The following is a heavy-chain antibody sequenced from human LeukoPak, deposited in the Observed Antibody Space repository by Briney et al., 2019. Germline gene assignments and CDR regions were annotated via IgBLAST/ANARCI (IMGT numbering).Heavy chain of an antibody. CDR1: GYTFTGYY. CDR2: INPNSGGT. D-gene: IGHD4-17*01. Sequence: ASVKVSCKASGYTFTGYYMHWVRQAPGQGLEWMGWINPNSGGTNYAQKFQGRVTMITDTSTTTAYLDLRSLRSDDTAVYYCARVVEYGDSNGYFDLWGRGTLVTVSS. CDR3: ARVVEYGDSNGYFDL. J-gene: IGHJ2*01. V-gene: IGHV1-2*02.